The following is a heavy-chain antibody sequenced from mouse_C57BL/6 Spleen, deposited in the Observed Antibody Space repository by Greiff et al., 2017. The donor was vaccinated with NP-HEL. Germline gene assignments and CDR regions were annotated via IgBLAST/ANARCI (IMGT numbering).Heavy chain of an antibody. CDR2: INPSTGGT. CDR1: GYSFTGYY. V-gene: IGHV1-42*01. CDR3: ARPATGPWFAC. J-gene: IGHJ3*01. Sequence: VQLQQSGPELVKPGASVKISCKASGYSFTGYYMNWVKKSPEKSLEWIGEINPSTGGTTYNQKFKAKATLTVDKSSSTAYMQLKSLTSEDSAVYYCARPATGPWFACWGQGTLVTVSA. D-gene: IGHD4-1*02.